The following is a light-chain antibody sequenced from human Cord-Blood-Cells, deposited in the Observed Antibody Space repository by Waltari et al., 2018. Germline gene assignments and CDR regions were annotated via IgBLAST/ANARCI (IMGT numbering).Light chain of an antibody. CDR2: EVG. V-gene: IGLV2-14*01. J-gene: IGLJ3*02. Sequence: QSALTQPASVSGSPGQSITISCTGTSSDVGGCNYVSCYQQHPGKAPKLMIYEVGNRPSVVSNRCSGSKPGKTASLTSSGLQAEDEADYYCSSYTSSSTGVVGGGTKLTVL. CDR1: SSDVGGCNY. CDR3: SSYTSSSTGV.